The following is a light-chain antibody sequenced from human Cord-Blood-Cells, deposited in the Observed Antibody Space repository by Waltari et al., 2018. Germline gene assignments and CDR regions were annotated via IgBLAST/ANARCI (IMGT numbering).Light chain of an antibody. J-gene: IGKJ2*03. Sequence: DIQMTQSPSSLSASVGDRVTITCQASQDISNYLNWYQQKPGQAPKLLIYDASNLETGVPSRFSGSGSGTDFTFTISSLKPEDIATYYCQQYDNLPRSFGQGTKLEIK. CDR3: QQYDNLPRS. V-gene: IGKV1-33*01. CDR1: QDISNY. CDR2: DAS.